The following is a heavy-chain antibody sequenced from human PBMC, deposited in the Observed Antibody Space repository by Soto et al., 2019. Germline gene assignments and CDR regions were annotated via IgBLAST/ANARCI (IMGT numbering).Heavy chain of an antibody. D-gene: IGHD6-19*01. J-gene: IGHJ4*02. CDR2: IHDSGTT. Sequence: QVQLQESGPGLVKPSETLSLTCTVSGGSVGSGRHYWSWIRQPPGKVPEWIGYIHDSGTTNYVSSLKSRVSISADPSRNQFFLKVYSVTAADTAVYYCARGWDAGYWGQGTLVTVSS. V-gene: IGHV4-61*01. CDR3: ARGWDAGY. CDR1: GGSVGSGRHY.